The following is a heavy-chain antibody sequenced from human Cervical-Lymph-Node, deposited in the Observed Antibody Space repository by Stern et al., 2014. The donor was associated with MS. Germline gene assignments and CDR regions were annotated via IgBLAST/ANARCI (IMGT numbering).Heavy chain of an antibody. Sequence: VQLVQSGAEVKKPGASVKLSCQASGYSFTSYPLHWVRLAPGHGLEWMGSGDPSDGSTSYPQKFQGRVTMTRDTSTSTVYMELSSLRSEDTAVYHCARDGIEVAISGAFDIWGQGTMVTVSS. CDR2: GDPSDGST. CDR3: ARDGIEVAISGAFDI. J-gene: IGHJ3*02. D-gene: IGHD2-21*01. V-gene: IGHV1-46*01. CDR1: GYSFTSYP.